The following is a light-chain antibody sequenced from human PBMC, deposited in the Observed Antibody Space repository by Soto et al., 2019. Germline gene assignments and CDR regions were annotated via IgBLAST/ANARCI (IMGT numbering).Light chain of an antibody. CDR2: DAS. Sequence: DIQLNQSPSSLNASVGDRVTITCQTSPNISKYLIWYQQSTGKAPNLLISDASNLEVGVPSSFSGRGPGTHFSLTISSLQPEEIGRYYCHQYDDFPYTFGQG. CDR1: PNISKY. CDR3: HQYDDFPYT. V-gene: IGKV1-33*01. J-gene: IGKJ2*01.